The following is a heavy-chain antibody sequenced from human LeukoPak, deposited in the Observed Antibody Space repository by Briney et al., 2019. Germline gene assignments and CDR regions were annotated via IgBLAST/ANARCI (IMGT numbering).Heavy chain of an antibody. J-gene: IGHJ4*02. CDR3: ARAGRSYGYLPGKDLDY. CDR2: ISSSGSTI. D-gene: IGHD5-18*01. CDR1: GFTFSSYE. Sequence: GGSLRPSCAASGFTFSSYEMNWVRQAPGKGLEWVSYISSSGSTIYYADSVKGRFTISRDNAKNSLYLQMNSLRAEDTAVYYCARAGRSYGYLPGKDLDYWGQGTLVTVSS. V-gene: IGHV3-48*03.